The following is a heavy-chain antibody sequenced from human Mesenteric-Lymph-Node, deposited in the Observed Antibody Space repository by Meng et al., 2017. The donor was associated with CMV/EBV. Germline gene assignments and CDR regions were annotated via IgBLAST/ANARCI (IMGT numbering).Heavy chain of an antibody. D-gene: IGHD3-22*01. CDR3: AKGFSSGPNRWFAP. CDR2: INSDGSST. Sequence: ASGFTFSSYWMHWVRQAPGKGLVWVSRINSDGSSTTYADSVKGRFTISRDNANNTLYLQMNSLRAEDTAVYYCAKGFSSGPNRWFAPWGQGTLVTVSS. J-gene: IGHJ5*02. V-gene: IGHV3-74*01. CDR1: GFTFSSYW.